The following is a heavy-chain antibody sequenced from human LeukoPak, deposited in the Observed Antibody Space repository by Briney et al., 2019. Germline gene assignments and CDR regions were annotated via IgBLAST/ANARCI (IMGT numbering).Heavy chain of an antibody. Sequence: GGSLRLSCAASGFTFSSYAMSWVRQAPGKGLEWVSAISGSGGSTYYADSVKGRFTISRANSKNTLYLQMNSLRAEDTAVYYCAKDGAGRRWLQQTFDYWGQGTLVTVSS. D-gene: IGHD5-24*01. CDR1: GFTFSSYA. V-gene: IGHV3-23*01. CDR2: ISGSGGST. J-gene: IGHJ4*02. CDR3: AKDGAGRRWLQQTFDY.